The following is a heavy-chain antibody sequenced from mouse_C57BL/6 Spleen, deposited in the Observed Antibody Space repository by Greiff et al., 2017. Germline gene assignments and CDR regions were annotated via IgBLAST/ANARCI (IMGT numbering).Heavy chain of an antibody. V-gene: IGHV1-61*01. Sequence: QFQLQQPGAELVRPGSSVKLSCKASGYTFTSSWMDWVKQRPGQGLEWIGNIYPSDSETHYNQKFKDKATLTVDKSSSTAYMQLSSLTSEDSAVYYWARGGDGYYVDYFDYWGQGTTLTVSS. CDR3: ARGGDGYYVDYFDY. J-gene: IGHJ2*01. D-gene: IGHD2-3*01. CDR1: GYTFTSSW. CDR2: IYPSDSET.